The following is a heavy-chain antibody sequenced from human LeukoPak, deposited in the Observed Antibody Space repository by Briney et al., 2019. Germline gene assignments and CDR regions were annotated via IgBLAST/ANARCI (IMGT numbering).Heavy chain of an antibody. Sequence: ASVKVSCKASGYTFSSYAINWVRQAPGQGLEWMGWINTNTGNPTYAQGFTGRFVFSLDTSVSTAYLQISSLKTEDTAVYYCARVLHKRNYDSTTYYGYWGQGTLVTVSS. CDR2: INTNTGNP. CDR3: ARVLHKRNYDSTTYYGY. D-gene: IGHD3-22*01. J-gene: IGHJ4*02. CDR1: GYTFSSYA. V-gene: IGHV7-4-1*02.